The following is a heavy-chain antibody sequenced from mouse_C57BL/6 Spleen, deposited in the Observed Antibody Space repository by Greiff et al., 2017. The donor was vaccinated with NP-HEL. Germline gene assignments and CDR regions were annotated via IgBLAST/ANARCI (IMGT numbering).Heavy chain of an antibody. CDR3: ASGVITTQSGYYYAMDY. V-gene: IGHV1-53*01. D-gene: IGHD1-1*01. Sequence: VQLQQSGTELVKPGASVKLSCKASGYTFTSYWMHWVKQRPGQGLEWIGNINPSNGGTNYNEKFKSKATLTVDKSSSTAYMQLSSLTSEDSAVYYGASGVITTQSGYYYAMDYWGQGTSVTVSS. CDR1: GYTFTSYW. CDR2: INPSNGGT. J-gene: IGHJ4*01.